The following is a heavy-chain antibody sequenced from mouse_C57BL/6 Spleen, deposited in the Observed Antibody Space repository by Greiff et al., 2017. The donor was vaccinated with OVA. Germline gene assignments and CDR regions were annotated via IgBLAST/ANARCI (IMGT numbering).Heavy chain of an antibody. D-gene: IGHD1-1*01. J-gene: IGHJ4*01. CDR2: ISSGGDYI. Sequence: EVQLVESGEGLVKPGGSLKLSCAASGFTFSSYAMSWVRQTPEKRLEWVAYISSGGDYIYYADTVKGRFTISRDNARNTLYLQMSSLKSEDTAMYYCTRSLITTVVAEDAMDYWGQGTSVTVSS. V-gene: IGHV5-9-1*02. CDR3: TRSLITTVVAEDAMDY. CDR1: GFTFSSYA.